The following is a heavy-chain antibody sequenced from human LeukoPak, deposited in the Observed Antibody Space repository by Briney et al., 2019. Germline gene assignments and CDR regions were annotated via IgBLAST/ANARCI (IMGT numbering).Heavy chain of an antibody. J-gene: IGHJ3*02. V-gene: IGHV4-59*01. D-gene: IGHD1-26*01. Sequence: SETLSLTCTVSGGSISSYYWSWIRQPPGKGLEWIGYTYYSGSTNYNPSLKSRVTISVDTSKNQFSLKLSSVTAADTAVYYCARYSDPGSYPDAFDIWGQGTMVTVSS. CDR3: ARYSDPGSYPDAFDI. CDR1: GGSISSYY. CDR2: TYYSGST.